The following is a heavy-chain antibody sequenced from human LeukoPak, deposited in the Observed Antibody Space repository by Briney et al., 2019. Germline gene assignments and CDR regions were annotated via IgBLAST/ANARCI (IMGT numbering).Heavy chain of an antibody. V-gene: IGHV3-11*06. D-gene: IGHD3-22*01. J-gene: IGHJ5*02. CDR3: ARERITMIHGWFDP. Sequence: GGSLRLSCAASGFTFSDYYMSWIRQAPGKGLEWVSYISSSSSYTNYADSVKGRFTISRDNAKNSLYLQMNSLRAEDTAVYYCARERITMIHGWFDPWGQGTLVTVSS. CDR2: ISSSSSYT. CDR1: GFTFSDYY.